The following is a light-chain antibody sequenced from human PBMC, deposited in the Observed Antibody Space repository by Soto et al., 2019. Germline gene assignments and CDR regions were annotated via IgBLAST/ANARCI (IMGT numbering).Light chain of an antibody. Sequence: DIQMTQSPSSLSASVGDRVTITSRASQSISSYLNWYQQKPGKAPKLLIYAASSLQSGVPSRFSGSGSGTDVTLTISSLQPEEFATYYCQQSYSTPITFGQGTRLE. J-gene: IGKJ5*01. CDR3: QQSYSTPIT. CDR1: QSISSY. CDR2: AAS. V-gene: IGKV1-39*01.